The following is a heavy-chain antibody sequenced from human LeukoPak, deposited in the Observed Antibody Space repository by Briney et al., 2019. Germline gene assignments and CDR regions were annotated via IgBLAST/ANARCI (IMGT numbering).Heavy chain of an antibody. D-gene: IGHD3-10*02. CDR1: GFIFSHHG. J-gene: IGHJ6*04. CDR3: AELGITMIGGV. CDR2: IRTDGVTT. V-gene: IGHV3-23*01. Sequence: GGSLRLSCAASGFIFSHHGMNWVRQAPGKGLEWVSGIRTDGVTTYYADSVKGRFIISRDNSRNTLYLQMNSLRAENTAVYYCAELGITMIGGVWGKGTTVTISS.